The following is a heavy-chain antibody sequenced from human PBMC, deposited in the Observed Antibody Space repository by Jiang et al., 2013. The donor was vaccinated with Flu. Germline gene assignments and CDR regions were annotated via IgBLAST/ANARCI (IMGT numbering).Heavy chain of an antibody. J-gene: IGHJ4*02. Sequence: GLVKPSETLSLTCTVSGGSISSSSYYWGWIRQPPGKGLEWIGSIYYSGSTYYNPSLKSRVTISVDTSKNQFSLKLSSVTAADTAVYYCATVLLWFGELLTINYGFDYWGQGTLVTVSS. V-gene: IGHV4-39*01. CDR3: ATVLLWFGELLTINYGFDY. CDR2: IYYSGST. D-gene: IGHD3-10*01. CDR1: GGSISSSSYY.